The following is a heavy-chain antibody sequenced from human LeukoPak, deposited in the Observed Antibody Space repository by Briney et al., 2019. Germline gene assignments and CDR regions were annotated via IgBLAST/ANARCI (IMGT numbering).Heavy chain of an antibody. V-gene: IGHV3-23*01. Sequence: GGSLRLSCAASGFTFSSYAMSWVRQAPGKGLEWVSAISGSGGSTYYADSVKGRFTISRDNSKNTLYLQMNSLRAEDTAVYYCAKDYVWGSYRHRGDYWGQGTLVTVSS. CDR2: ISGSGGST. D-gene: IGHD3-16*02. CDR3: AKDYVWGSYRHRGDY. J-gene: IGHJ4*02. CDR1: GFTFSSYA.